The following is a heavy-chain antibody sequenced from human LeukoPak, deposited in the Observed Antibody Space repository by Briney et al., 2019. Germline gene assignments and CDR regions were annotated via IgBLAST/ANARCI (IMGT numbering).Heavy chain of an antibody. CDR1: GGSISSYY. V-gene: IGHV4-4*07. D-gene: IGHD6-13*01. CDR2: IYSSGST. CDR3: GREEQQRARPRGY. Sequence: SETLSLTCTVSGGSISSYYWSWIRQPAGKGLEWIGRIYSSGSTNYNPSLKSRVTMAVNTSMNQFSLNLNSVTAADTAMYYCGREEQQRARPRGYGGQGALVTFPA. J-gene: IGHJ4*02.